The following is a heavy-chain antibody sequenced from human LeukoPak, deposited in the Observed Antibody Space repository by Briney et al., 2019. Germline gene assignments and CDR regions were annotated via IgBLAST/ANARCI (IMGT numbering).Heavy chain of an antibody. CDR2: INPNSGGT. J-gene: IGHJ6*02. CDR3: ARDDLPHLKMIVAFYGMDV. V-gene: IGHV1-2*02. Sequence: ASVKVSCKASGYTFTGYYMHWVRQAPGQGLEWMGWINPNSGGTNYAQKFQGRVTMTRDTSISTAYMELSSLRSEDTAVYYCARDDLPHLKMIVAFYGMDVWGQGTTVTVSS. CDR1: GYTFTGYY. D-gene: IGHD3-22*01.